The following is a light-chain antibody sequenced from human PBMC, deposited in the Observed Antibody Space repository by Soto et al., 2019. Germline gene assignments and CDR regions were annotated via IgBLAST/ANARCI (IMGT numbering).Light chain of an antibody. J-gene: IGKJ5*01. CDR2: GVS. V-gene: IGKV3-15*01. CDR3: HQYNKWPIT. CDR1: QSVGSN. Sequence: EIVMTQSPATTSVSPGERATLSCRASQSVGSNLAWYQQKPGQAPRLLIYGVSTRATGTPARFSGSGSEREFPLTISSLQSEDFAVYYCHQYNKWPITFGQGTRLEIK.